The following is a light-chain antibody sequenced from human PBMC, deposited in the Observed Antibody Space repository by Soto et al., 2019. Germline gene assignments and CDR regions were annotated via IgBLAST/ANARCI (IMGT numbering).Light chain of an antibody. CDR1: QSVSSY. CDR2: DAS. Sequence: EIVLTQSPATLSLSPGERATLSCRASQSVSSYLAWYQQKPGQAPRLLIYDASNSATGIPARFSGSGSGTDFTLSISSLEPEDFAVYYCQQRSNWSKTFGQGTKGEIK. J-gene: IGKJ1*01. V-gene: IGKV3-11*01. CDR3: QQRSNWSKT.